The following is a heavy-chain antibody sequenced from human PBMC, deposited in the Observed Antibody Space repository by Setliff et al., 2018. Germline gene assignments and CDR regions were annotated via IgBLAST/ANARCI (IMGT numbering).Heavy chain of an antibody. D-gene: IGHD1-7*01. Sequence: PGGSLRLSCAASGFTFSTYAMSWVRQAPGKGLEWVSTIYSGDRNTFYTDSVKGRFTTFRDGSKNTLYLQMTSLRAEDTAVYYCAKPQVELRWGFESWGQGTPVTVSS. V-gene: IGHV3-23*03. CDR2: IYSGDRNT. CDR3: AKPQVELRWGFES. CDR1: GFTFSTYA. J-gene: IGHJ4*02.